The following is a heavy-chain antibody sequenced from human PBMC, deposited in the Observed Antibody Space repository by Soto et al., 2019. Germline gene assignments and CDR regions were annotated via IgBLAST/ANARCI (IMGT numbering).Heavy chain of an antibody. V-gene: IGHV1-18*01. CDR3: AREGGYDILTGYYLKTDDAFDI. Sequence: QVQLVQSGAEVKKPGASVKVSCKASGYTFTSYGISWVRQAPGQGLEWMGWISAYNGNTNYAQKLQGRVTMTTDTSTITAYMGLRSLRSDDTAVYYCAREGGYDILTGYYLKTDDAFDIWGQGTMVTVSS. D-gene: IGHD3-9*01. CDR1: GYTFTSYG. CDR2: ISAYNGNT. J-gene: IGHJ3*02.